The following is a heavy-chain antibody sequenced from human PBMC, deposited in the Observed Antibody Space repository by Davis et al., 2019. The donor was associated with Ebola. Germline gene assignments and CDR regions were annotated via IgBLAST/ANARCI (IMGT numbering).Heavy chain of an antibody. D-gene: IGHD2-8*01. CDR1: GGTFSSNP. CDR3: ARDLLSTNSRAPHYYYGLDV. Sequence: SVKVSCKASGGTFSSNPISWVRQALGQGLEWMGGIIPISGRRQYAQKFQARVTITADESTSTAYMELSSLRAEDTAVYYCARDLLSTNSRAPHYYYGLDVWGQGTTVTVSS. V-gene: IGHV1-69*13. CDR2: IIPISGRR. J-gene: IGHJ6*02.